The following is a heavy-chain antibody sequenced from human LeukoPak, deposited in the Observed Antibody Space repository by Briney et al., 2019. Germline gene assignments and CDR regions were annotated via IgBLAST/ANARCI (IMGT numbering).Heavy chain of an antibody. V-gene: IGHV3-53*01. CDR3: SKDEVTSGGGFDS. Sequence: GGSLRLSCAASGFTVSGTHMSWVRQAPGKGLEWVAAMYTGGTTYYADSVKGGFTTSRDNYNNTTFLQINSLRTADTTAYYCSKDEVTSGGGFDSWGQGTLVTVSS. D-gene: IGHD2-21*02. CDR2: MYTGGTT. J-gene: IGHJ4*02. CDR1: GFTVSGTH.